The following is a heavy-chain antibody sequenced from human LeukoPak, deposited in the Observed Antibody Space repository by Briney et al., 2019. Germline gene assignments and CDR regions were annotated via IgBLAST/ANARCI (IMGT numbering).Heavy chain of an antibody. CDR2: ISHSGTA. D-gene: IGHD3-16*01. CDR1: GGYFSGYY. V-gene: IGHV4-34*01. J-gene: IGHJ5*02. Sequence: SETLSLTCAVSGGYFSGYYWSWIRQPPGKGLEWIGEISHSGTANYNPSLKSRVSMSVGTSSTQFSLIMTSVTAADPAVYYCAASGWNGGGGFDPWGQGTLVIVSS. CDR3: AASGWNGGGGFDP.